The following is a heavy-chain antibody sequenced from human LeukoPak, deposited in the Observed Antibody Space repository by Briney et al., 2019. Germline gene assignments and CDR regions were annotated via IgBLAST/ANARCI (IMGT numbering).Heavy chain of an antibody. CDR2: ITGHSSTI. CDR3: ARDGSYGGYGDY. D-gene: IGHD5-12*01. CDR1: GFTLEDFG. J-gene: IGHJ4*02. Sequence: GGSLRLSCEASGFTLEDFGMSWVRQAPGKGLEWVSYITGHSSTIYYADSVKGRFTISRDNAKNSVYLQMNSLRAEDTAVYYCARDGSYGGYGDYWGQGTLVTVSS. V-gene: IGHV3-48*01.